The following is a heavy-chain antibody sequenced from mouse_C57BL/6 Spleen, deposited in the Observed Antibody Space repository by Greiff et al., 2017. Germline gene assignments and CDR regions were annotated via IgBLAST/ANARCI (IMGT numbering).Heavy chain of an antibody. D-gene: IGHD1-1*01. CDR3: ARHVDYDGSSYFAY. V-gene: IGHV5-6*01. CDR1: GFTFSSYG. CDR2: ISSGGSYT. J-gene: IGHJ3*01. Sequence: EVKLQESGGDLVKPGGSLKLSCAASGFTFSSYGMSWVRQTPDKRLEWVATISSGGSYTYYPDSVKGRFTISRDNAKNTLYLQMSSLKSEDTAMYYCARHVDYDGSSYFAYWGQGTLVTVSA.